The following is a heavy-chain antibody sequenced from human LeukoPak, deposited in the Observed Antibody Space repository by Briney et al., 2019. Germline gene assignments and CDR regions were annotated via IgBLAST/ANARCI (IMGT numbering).Heavy chain of an antibody. V-gene: IGHV3-30*18. J-gene: IGHJ3*02. CDR3: AKDLGVPAATSAFDI. Sequence: GGSLRLSCAASGFTFSSYGMHWVRQAPGKGLEWVAVMSYDGSNKYYADSVKGRFTISRDNSKNTLYLQMNSLRAEDTAVYYCAKDLGVPAATSAFDIWGQGTMVTVSS. CDR1: GFTFSSYG. CDR2: MSYDGSNK. D-gene: IGHD2-2*01.